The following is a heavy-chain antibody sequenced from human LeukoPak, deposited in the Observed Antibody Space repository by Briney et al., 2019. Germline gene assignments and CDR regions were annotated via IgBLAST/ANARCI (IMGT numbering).Heavy chain of an antibody. Sequence: SETLSLTCTVSGGSISSGSYYWSWIRQPAGKGLEWIGRIYTSGSTNYNPSLKSRVTISVDTSKNQFSLKLSSVTAADTAVYYCARDCSGGSCYEDPDYWGQGTLVTVSS. CDR1: GGSISSGSYY. V-gene: IGHV4-61*02. J-gene: IGHJ4*02. CDR3: ARDCSGGSCYEDPDY. D-gene: IGHD2-15*01. CDR2: IYTSGST.